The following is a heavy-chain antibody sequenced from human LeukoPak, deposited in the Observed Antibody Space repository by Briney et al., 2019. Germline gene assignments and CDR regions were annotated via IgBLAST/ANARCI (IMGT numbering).Heavy chain of an antibody. CDR3: ASPPPGSSGWYSDAFDI. J-gene: IGHJ3*02. Sequence: GASVKVSCKASGYSFTSNYIHWVRQAPGQGLEWMGGIIPIFGTANYAQKFQGRVTITADESTSTAYMELSSLRSEDTAVYYCASPPPGSSGWYSDAFDIWGQGTMVTVSS. V-gene: IGHV1-69*13. CDR1: GYSFTSNY. CDR2: IIPIFGTA. D-gene: IGHD6-19*01.